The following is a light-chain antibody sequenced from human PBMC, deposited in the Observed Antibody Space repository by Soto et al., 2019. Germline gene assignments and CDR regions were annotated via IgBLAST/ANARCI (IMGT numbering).Light chain of an antibody. J-gene: IGKJ1*01. Sequence: EVVMTQSPATLSVSPGERVTLSCRSSQSVADNLAWFQQKPGQGPRLLIYGASTRATDIPARFSGSGSGTDFSLTISRLEPEDFAVYYCHQYGSSPTTLGQGTKVDIK. CDR3: HQYGSSPTT. CDR1: QSVADN. CDR2: GAS. V-gene: IGKV3-20*01.